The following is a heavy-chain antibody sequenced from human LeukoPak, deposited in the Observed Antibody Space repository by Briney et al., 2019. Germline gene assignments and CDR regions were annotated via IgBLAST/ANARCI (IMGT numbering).Heavy chain of an antibody. CDR3: AREGDYYESSGYSNHDAFDI. J-gene: IGHJ3*02. CDR2: TYYRSKWYN. Sequence: SQTLSLTCAISGDSVSSNSAAWNWIRQSPSRGHEWLGRTYYRSKWYNDYAESVKSRITINPDTSKNQFSLQLNSVTPEDTAVYYCAREGDYYESSGYSNHDAFDIWGQGTMVTVSS. D-gene: IGHD3-22*01. V-gene: IGHV6-1*01. CDR1: GDSVSSNSAA.